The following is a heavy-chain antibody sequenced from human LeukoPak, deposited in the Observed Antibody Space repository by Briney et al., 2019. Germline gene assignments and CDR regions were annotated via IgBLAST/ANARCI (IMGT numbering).Heavy chain of an antibody. Sequence: SETLSLTCTVSGGSISSYYWSWIRQPPGKGLEWIGYIYYSGSTNYSPSLKSRVTISVDTSKNQFSLKLGSVTAADTAVYYCARLHSSGWYPPLYYFDYWGQGTLVTVSS. V-gene: IGHV4-59*08. CDR1: GGSISSYY. J-gene: IGHJ4*02. CDR2: IYYSGST. CDR3: ARLHSSGWYPPLYYFDY. D-gene: IGHD6-19*01.